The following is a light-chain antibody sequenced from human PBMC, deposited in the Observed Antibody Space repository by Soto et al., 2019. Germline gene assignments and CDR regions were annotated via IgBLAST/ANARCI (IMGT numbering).Light chain of an antibody. V-gene: IGKV3-20*01. CDR2: DAT. CDR1: QSVSSNY. J-gene: IGKJ4*01. CDR3: EEYCYSPGLA. Sequence: EIVLTQSPGTLSLSPGERATLSCSASQSVSSNYLAWYQQKSGQAPRLLIYDATSRATDVPHRFSGSGPGTDFTLTISSLQPEDFAVYYYEEYCYSPGLAVGGGTKVEIK.